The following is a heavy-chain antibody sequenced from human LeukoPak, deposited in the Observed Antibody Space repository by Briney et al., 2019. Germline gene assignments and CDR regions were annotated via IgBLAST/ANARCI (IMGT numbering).Heavy chain of an antibody. Sequence: GGSLRLSCAASGFTFSDYYMSWIRQAPGKGLEWVSYISSSSSYTNYADSVKGRFTISRDNAKNSLYLQMNSLRAEDTAVYYCARDRAATHLGFFDYWGQGTLVTVSS. J-gene: IGHJ4*02. CDR3: ARDRAATHLGFFDY. CDR1: GFTFSDYY. D-gene: IGHD1-26*01. CDR2: ISSSSSYT. V-gene: IGHV3-11*06.